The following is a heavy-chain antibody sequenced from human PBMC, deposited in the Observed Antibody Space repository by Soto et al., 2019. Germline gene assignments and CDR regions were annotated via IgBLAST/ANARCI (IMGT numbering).Heavy chain of an antibody. D-gene: IGHD1-1*01. V-gene: IGHV3-64D*06. J-gene: IGHJ6*02. Sequence: PGLSLRLSWSAAGFSFSSYAMRWVRQAPGKGREYVSASSGNGGSTYYADSVKGRFIISRDKSKNRLSLQMSSLRVEDTAVYYCVKVVYTAFYYYYGLDVCGQRTTVTVSS. CDR1: GFSFSSYA. CDR3: VKVVYTAFYYYYGLDV. CDR2: SSGNGGST.